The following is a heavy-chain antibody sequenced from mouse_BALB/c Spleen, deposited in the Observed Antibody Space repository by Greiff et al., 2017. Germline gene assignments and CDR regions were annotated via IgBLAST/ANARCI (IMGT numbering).Heavy chain of an antibody. V-gene: IGHV1-69*02. CDR2: IYPSDSYT. D-gene: IGHD2-1*01. J-gene: IGHJ4*01. Sequence: QVQLQQPGAELVRPGASVKLSCKASGYTFTSYWINWVKQRPGQGLEWIGNIYPSDSYTNYNQKFKDKATLTVDKSSSTAYMQLSSPTSEDSAVYYCTRRGGNYGAMDYWGQGTSVTVSS. CDR1: GYTFTSYW. CDR3: TRRGGNYGAMDY.